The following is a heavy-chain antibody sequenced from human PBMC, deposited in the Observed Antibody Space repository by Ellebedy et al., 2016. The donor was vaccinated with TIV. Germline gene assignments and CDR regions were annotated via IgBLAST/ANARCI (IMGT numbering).Heavy chain of an antibody. CDR3: ARDTNWVFDY. D-gene: IGHD7-27*01. CDR2: IWYDGRNR. CDR1: GFTFRTYD. V-gene: IGHV3-33*01. Sequence: GESLKISCAASGFTFRTYDLHWVRQAPGKGLEWVAVIWYDGRNRYYADSVKGRFTISRDNSKNTLYLQMNSLRAEDTAVYYCARDTNWVFDYWGLGTLVTVSS. J-gene: IGHJ4*02.